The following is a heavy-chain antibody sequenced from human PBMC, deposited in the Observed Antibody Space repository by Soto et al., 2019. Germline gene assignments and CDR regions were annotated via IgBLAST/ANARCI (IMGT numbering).Heavy chain of an antibody. CDR2: INPNSGGK. J-gene: IGHJ3*02. Sequence: ASVNASSKASGYTFTFYYMHWVRQAPGQGHEWLGWINPNSGGKNYAQKIQGRVTLTRETSISTAYMQLSRLRSDDTAVYYCARAKKTVAGTDAFDIWGQGTMVTVSS. CDR3: ARAKKTVAGTDAFDI. CDR1: GYTFTFYY. D-gene: IGHD6-19*01. V-gene: IGHV1-2*02.